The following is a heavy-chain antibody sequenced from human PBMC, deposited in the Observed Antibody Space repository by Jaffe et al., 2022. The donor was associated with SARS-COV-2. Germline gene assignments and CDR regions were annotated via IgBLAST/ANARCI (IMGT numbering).Heavy chain of an antibody. CDR2: VNAGGDDT. J-gene: IGHJ3*01. V-gene: IGHV1-3*01. D-gene: IGHD2-21*01. Sequence: QVQLVQSGAEVEKPGAPVKVSCKASGYTFTSYAMHWVRQAPGQRLEWMGWVNAGGDDTKYSQKFQDRVTITRDTSATTVYLELRSLRSEDTAVYYCVRDIQGGAFDLWGQGTMVTVSS. CDR3: VRDIQGGAFDL. CDR1: GYTFTSYA.